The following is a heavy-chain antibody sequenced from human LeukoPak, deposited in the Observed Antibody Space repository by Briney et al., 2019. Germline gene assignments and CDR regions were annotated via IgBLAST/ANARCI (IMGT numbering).Heavy chain of an antibody. J-gene: IGHJ6*03. CDR2: IYYSGST. D-gene: IGHD3-10*01. Sequence: SETLSLTCTVSGGSISSSSYYWGWIRQPPGKGLEWIGSIYYSGSTYYNPSLKSRVTISVDTSKNQFPLKLSSVTAADTAMYYCARLSSYYYGKWAYYMDVWGKGTTVTISS. CDR3: ARLSSYYYGKWAYYMDV. V-gene: IGHV4-39*06. CDR1: GGSISSSSYY.